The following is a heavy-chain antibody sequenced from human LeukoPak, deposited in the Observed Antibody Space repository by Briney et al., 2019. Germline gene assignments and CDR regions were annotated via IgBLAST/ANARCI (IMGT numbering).Heavy chain of an antibody. CDR3: ARQIGIYDFWSGAYFDY. CDR2: INPNSGGT. V-gene: IGHV1-2*02. J-gene: IGHJ4*02. Sequence: ASVKVSCKASGYTFTGYYMHWVRQAPGQGLEWMGWINPNSGGTNYAQKIKGRVTMTRDTYISTAYMELSRLRSDDTAVYYCARQIGIYDFWSGAYFDYWGQGTLVTVSS. D-gene: IGHD3-3*01. CDR1: GYTFTGYY.